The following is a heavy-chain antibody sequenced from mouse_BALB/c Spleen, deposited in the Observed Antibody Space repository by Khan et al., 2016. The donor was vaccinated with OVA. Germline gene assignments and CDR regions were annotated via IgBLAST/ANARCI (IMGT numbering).Heavy chain of an antibody. V-gene: IGHV3-2*02. CDR2: ISYSGNT. D-gene: IGHD1-1*01. Sequence: VQLQQPGPGLVKPSQSLSLTCTVTGYSITSDYAWNWIRQFPGNKLEWMGFISYSGNTNYNPSLKSRISITRDTSKNQFFLQLNSVTTEDTATYYCARVYGGDFDDWGQGTTLTVSS. J-gene: IGHJ2*01. CDR1: GYSITSDYA. CDR3: ARVYGGDFDD.